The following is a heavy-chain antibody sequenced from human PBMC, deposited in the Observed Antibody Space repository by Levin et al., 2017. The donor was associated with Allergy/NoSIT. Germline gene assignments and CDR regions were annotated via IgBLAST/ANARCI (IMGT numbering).Heavy chain of an antibody. Sequence: GESLKISCTASGFTFGDFAMSWFRQAPGKGPEWVSFIRSKTYGGTTEYAASVKGRFTISRDDSKSIAYLQMHSLKTEDTAVYYCARGRGDSVGDGSGGRCDWKSESVDYWGQGTLVTVSS. CDR2: IRSKTYGGTT. J-gene: IGHJ4*02. V-gene: IGHV3-49*03. D-gene: IGHD2-15*01. CDR1: GFTFGDFA. CDR3: ARGRGDSVGDGSGGRCDWKSESVDY.